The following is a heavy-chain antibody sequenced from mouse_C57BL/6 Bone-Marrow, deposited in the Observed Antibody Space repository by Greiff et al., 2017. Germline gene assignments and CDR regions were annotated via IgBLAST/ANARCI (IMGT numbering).Heavy chain of an antibody. Sequence: VQLQQSGPELVKPGASVKISCKASGYSFTDYNMNWVKQSNGKSLEWIGVINPNYGTTSYNQKFKGNATLTVDQSSSTAYMQLNRLTSEDSAVYYCASDYYGSSYYFDYWGQGTTLTVSS. CDR3: ASDYYGSSYYFDY. D-gene: IGHD1-1*01. J-gene: IGHJ2*01. CDR2: INPNYGTT. V-gene: IGHV1-39*01. CDR1: GYSFTDYN.